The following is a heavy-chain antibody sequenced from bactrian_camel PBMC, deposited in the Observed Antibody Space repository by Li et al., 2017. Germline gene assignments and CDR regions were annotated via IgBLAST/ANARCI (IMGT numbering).Heavy chain of an antibody. V-gene: IGHV3S40*01. J-gene: IGHJ6*01. CDR2: MDADGGTT. D-gene: IGHD8*01. CDR1: GFTFSNYD. CDR3: VRDLLTA. Sequence: VQLVESGGGLVQPGGSLRLSCAASGFTFSNYDMSWVRQAPGKGLEWVSSMDADGGTTYYTDSVKGRFTVSRDNAKNTMYLQMNSLKSEDTAVYYCVRDLLTAWGQGTQVTVS.